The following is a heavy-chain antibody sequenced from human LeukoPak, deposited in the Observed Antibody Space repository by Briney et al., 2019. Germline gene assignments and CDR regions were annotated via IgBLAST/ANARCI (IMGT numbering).Heavy chain of an antibody. D-gene: IGHD6-6*01. V-gene: IGHV3-64*01. CDR1: GFTFSSYA. J-gene: IGHJ4*02. Sequence: PGGSPRLSCAASGFTFSSYAMHWVRQAPGKGLEYVSAISSNGGSTYYANSVKGRFTISRDNSKNTLYLQMGSLRAEDMAVYYCARSKTSIAARFDYWGQGTLVTVSS. CDR2: ISSNGGST. CDR3: ARSKTSIAARFDY.